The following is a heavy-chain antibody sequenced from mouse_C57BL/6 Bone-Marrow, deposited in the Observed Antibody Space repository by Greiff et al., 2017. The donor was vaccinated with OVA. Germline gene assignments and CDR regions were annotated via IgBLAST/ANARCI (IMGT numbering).Heavy chain of an antibody. CDR3: ARLGYGSSYWYFDV. J-gene: IGHJ1*03. CDR2: IYPRSGNT. CDR1: GYTFTSYG. Sequence: QVQLQQSGAELARPGASVKLSCKASGYTFTSYGISWVKQRTGQGLEWIGEIYPRSGNTYYNEKFKGKATLTADKSSSTAYMELRSLTSGDSAVYFCARLGYGSSYWYFDVWGTGTTVTVSS. D-gene: IGHD1-1*01. V-gene: IGHV1-81*01.